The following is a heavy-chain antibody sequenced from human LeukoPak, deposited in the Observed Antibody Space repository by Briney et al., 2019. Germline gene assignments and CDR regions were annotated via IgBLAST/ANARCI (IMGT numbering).Heavy chain of an antibody. CDR2: INHSGST. CDR1: GGSFSGYY. J-gene: IGHJ4*02. V-gene: IGHV4-34*01. Sequence: SETLSLTCAVYGGSFSGYYWSWIRQPPGKGLEWIGEINHSGSTNYNPSLKSRVTISVDTSKNRFSLKLSSVTAADTAVYYCARYRVRSRFDYWGQGTLVTVSS. D-gene: IGHD3-10*01. CDR3: ARYRVRSRFDY.